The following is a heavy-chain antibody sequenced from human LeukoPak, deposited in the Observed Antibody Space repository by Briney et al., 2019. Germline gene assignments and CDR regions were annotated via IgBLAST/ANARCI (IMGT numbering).Heavy chain of an antibody. Sequence: PGGSLRLSCAASGFTFSSYGMHWVRQAPGKGLEWVAFIRYDGSNKYYADSVKGRFTISRDNSKNTLYLQMNSLRAEDTAVYYCARAPVGQTPLDYWGQGTLVTVSS. D-gene: IGHD4-23*01. CDR1: GFTFSSYG. CDR2: IRYDGSNK. J-gene: IGHJ4*02. V-gene: IGHV3-30*02. CDR3: ARAPVGQTPLDY.